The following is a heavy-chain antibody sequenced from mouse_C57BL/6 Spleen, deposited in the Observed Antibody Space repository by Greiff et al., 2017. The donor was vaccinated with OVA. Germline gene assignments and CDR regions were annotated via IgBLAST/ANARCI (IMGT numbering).Heavy chain of an antibody. CDR2: IWTGGGT. D-gene: IGHD1-1*01. CDR3: ARAYYGSSHYFDY. Sequence: VQLVESGPGLVAPSQSLSITCTVSGFSLTSYAISWFRQPPGKGLEWLGVIWTGGGTNYTSAPKSRLSISKDNSKSQVFLKMNSLQTDDTARDYCARAYYGSSHYFDYWGQGTTLTVSS. CDR1: GFSLTSYA. V-gene: IGHV2-9-1*01. J-gene: IGHJ2*01.